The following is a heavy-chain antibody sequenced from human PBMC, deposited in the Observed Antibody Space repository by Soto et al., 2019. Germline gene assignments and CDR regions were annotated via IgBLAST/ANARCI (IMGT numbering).Heavy chain of an antibody. V-gene: IGHV1-24*01. CDR2: FDPEDGET. CDR3: ATDSGYGSGSYDGFDY. Sequence: ASVKVSCKVSGYTLTELSMHWVRQAPGKGLEWVGGFDPEDGETIYAQKFQGRVTMTEDTSTDTAYMELSSLRSEDTAVYYCATDSGYGSGSYDGFDYWGQGTLVTVS. CDR1: GYTLTELS. D-gene: IGHD3-10*01. J-gene: IGHJ4*02.